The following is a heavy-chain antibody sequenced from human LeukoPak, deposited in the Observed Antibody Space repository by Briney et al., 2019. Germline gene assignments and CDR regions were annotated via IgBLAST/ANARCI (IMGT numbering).Heavy chain of an antibody. V-gene: IGHV3-30-3*01. CDR3: AREILTGYAFDI. J-gene: IGHJ3*02. Sequence: PGGSLRLSCAASGFTFSTYAMHWVRQAPGKRLEWVAFISYDGTNKYCADSVKGRFTISRDNSKNTLYLQMNSLRAEDTALYYCAREILTGYAFDIWGQGTMVTVSS. CDR2: ISYDGTNK. CDR1: GFTFSTYA. D-gene: IGHD7-27*01.